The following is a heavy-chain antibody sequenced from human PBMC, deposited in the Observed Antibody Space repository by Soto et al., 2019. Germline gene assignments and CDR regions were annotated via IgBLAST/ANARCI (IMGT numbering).Heavy chain of an antibody. Sequence: QVQLQESGPGLVKPSQTLSLTCTVSGGSLSSGDYYWSWIRQPPGKGLEWIGYIYHSGSTHYNPSLTSPVTMSVDTSKNQFSLKLTSVTAADTAVYYCARGLSVTVTTPSYYFDYWGQGTLATVSS. J-gene: IGHJ4*02. CDR3: ARGLSVTVTTPSYYFDY. CDR2: IYHSGST. V-gene: IGHV4-30-4*01. D-gene: IGHD4-17*01. CDR1: GGSLSSGDYY.